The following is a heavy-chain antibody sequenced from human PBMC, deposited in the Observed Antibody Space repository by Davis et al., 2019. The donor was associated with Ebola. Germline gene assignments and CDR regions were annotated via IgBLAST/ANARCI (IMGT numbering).Heavy chain of an antibody. CDR2: ISSSSSYI. Sequence: GESLKISCAASGFTFSDYYMSWIRQAPGKGLEWVSSISSSSSYIYYADSVKGRFTISRDNSNNTLYLQMNSLRAEDTAVYYCARGGYCSSTSCFLYWYFDLWGRGTLVTVSS. CDR1: GFTFSDYY. J-gene: IGHJ2*01. V-gene: IGHV3-11*06. CDR3: ARGGYCSSTSCFLYWYFDL. D-gene: IGHD2-2*01.